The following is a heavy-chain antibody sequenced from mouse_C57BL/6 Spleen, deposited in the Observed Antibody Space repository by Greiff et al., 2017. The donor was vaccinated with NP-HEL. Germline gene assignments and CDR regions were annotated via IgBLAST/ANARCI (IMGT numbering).Heavy chain of an antibody. CDR3: ARSRCNYPLW. Sequence: EVQLQQSGPVLVKPGASVKMSCKASGYTFTDYYMNWVKQSHGKSLEWIGVINPYNGGTSYNQKFKGKATLTDDKSTSTAYMELNSLTSEDSAVYYCARSRCNYPLWWGQGTLVTVSA. D-gene: IGHD2-1*01. J-gene: IGHJ3*02. V-gene: IGHV1-19*01. CDR2: INPYNGGT. CDR1: GYTFTDYY.